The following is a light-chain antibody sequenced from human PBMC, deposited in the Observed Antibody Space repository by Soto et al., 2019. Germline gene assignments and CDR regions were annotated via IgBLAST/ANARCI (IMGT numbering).Light chain of an antibody. CDR3: SSYAGSNNYV. V-gene: IGLV2-8*01. Sequence: QSALTQPPSASGSPGQSVTISCTGTSSDVGGYNYVSWYQQHPGKAPKLMIYEVSKRPSGVPDRFSGSKSGNTAPLTVSGLQAEEEADYYCSSYAGSNNYVFGTGTKLTVL. CDR1: SSDVGGYNY. CDR2: EVS. J-gene: IGLJ1*01.